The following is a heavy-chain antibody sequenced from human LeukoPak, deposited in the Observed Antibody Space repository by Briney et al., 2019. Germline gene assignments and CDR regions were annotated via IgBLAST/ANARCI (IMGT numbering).Heavy chain of an antibody. CDR3: ARVKDYYDSSENYYYYMDV. CDR2: IHYSGST. V-gene: IGHV4-39*07. D-gene: IGHD3-22*01. Sequence: PSETLSLTCTVSGGSISSSSYYWGWIRQPPGKGLEWIGSIHYSGSTYYNPSLQSRVTISIDTSKNQFSLKLSSVTAADTAVYYCARVKDYYDSSENYYYYMDVWGKGTTVTISS. J-gene: IGHJ6*03. CDR1: GGSISSSSYY.